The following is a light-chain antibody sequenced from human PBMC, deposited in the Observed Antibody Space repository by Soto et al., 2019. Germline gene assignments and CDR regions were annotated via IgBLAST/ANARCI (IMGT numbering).Light chain of an antibody. J-gene: IGKJ4*01. CDR1: QSVSSSY. CDR2: GAS. Sequence: VLTQSPGTLSLSAGERATLSCRASQSVSSSYLAWYQQKPGQATRILIYGASTRASGIPDRFSGSGSGTDFNLTISRLEHEDFAVYYCQQYGSSPPLTFGGGTKVEIK. V-gene: IGKV3-20*01. CDR3: QQYGSSPPLT.